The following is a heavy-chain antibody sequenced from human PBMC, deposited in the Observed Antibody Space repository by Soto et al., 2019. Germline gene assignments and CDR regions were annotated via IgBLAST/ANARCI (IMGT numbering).Heavy chain of an antibody. CDR1: GYSFTSYW. Sequence: GESLKISCKGSGYSFTSYWIGWVRQMPGKGLEWMGIIYPGDSDTRYSPSFQGQVTISADKSISTAYLQWSSLKASDTAMYYCARGGRAAAVYDAFDIWGQGTMVTVSS. CDR2: IYPGDSDT. J-gene: IGHJ3*02. V-gene: IGHV5-51*01. CDR3: ARGGRAAAVYDAFDI. D-gene: IGHD6-13*01.